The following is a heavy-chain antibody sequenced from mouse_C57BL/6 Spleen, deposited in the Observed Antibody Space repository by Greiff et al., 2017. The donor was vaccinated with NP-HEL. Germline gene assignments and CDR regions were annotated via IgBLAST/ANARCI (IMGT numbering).Heavy chain of an antibody. CDR2: ISSGGSYT. CDR1: GFTFSSYG. Sequence: EVQLVESGGDLVKPGGSLKLSCAASGFTFSSYGMSWVRQTPEKRLEWVATISSGGSYTYYPDSVKGRVTISTDNAKNTLYLQMSSLKSEDTAMYYCASQNYYGSTWFAYWGQGTLVTVSA. CDR3: ASQNYYGSTWFAY. V-gene: IGHV5-6*01. J-gene: IGHJ3*01. D-gene: IGHD1-1*01.